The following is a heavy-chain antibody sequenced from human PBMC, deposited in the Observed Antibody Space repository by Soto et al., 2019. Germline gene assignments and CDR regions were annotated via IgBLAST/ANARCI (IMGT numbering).Heavy chain of an antibody. CDR3: ARDPERITIFGVVTGLDY. J-gene: IGHJ4*02. V-gene: IGHV3-74*01. CDR2: INSDGSST. Sequence: PGGSLRLSCAASGFTFSSYWMHWVRQAPGKGLVWVSRINSDGSSTSYADSVKGRFTISRDNAKNTLYLQMNSLRAEDTAVYYCARDPERITIFGVVTGLDYWGQGTLVTVSS. CDR1: GFTFSSYW. D-gene: IGHD3-3*01.